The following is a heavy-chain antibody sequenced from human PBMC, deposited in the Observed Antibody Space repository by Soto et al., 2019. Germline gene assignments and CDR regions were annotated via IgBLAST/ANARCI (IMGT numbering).Heavy chain of an antibody. CDR3: VRGTTGGDYITDPLDY. J-gene: IGHJ4*02. CDR1: GGSISSGGYS. CDR2: IYHSGST. D-gene: IGHD4-17*01. Sequence: QLQLQESGSGLVKPSQTLSLTCAVSGGSISSGGYSWSWIRQPPGKGLEWIGYIYHSGSTYYNPSLKSRVTISVDRSKNQFSLKLSSVTAADTAVYYCVRGTTGGDYITDPLDYWGQGTLVTVSS. V-gene: IGHV4-30-2*01.